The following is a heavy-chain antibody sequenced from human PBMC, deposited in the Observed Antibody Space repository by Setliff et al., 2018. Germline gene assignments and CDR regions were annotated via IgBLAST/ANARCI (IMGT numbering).Heavy chain of an antibody. CDR1: GDSISSTYH. CDR2: IYHSGNT. D-gene: IGHD3-10*01. V-gene: IGHV4-38-2*02. Sequence: PSETLSLTCNVSGDSISSTYHWGWIRQSPGKGLEWIGTIYHSGNTYYNPSLNSRLTISVDTSKNQFSLRLTSVTAADTALCYCAKDTHYGSGSYGGFDYWGQGTLVTVSS. CDR3: AKDTHYGSGSYGGFDY. J-gene: IGHJ4*02.